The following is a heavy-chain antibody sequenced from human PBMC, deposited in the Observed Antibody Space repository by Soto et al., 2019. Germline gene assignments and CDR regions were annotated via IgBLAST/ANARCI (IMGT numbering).Heavy chain of an antibody. V-gene: IGHV4-4*02. D-gene: IGHD2-15*01. CDR3: TRVLAALGNRWYLDL. CDR2: VYHSGLT. J-gene: IGHJ2*01. Sequence: QVQLQESGPGLVKPSETLSLICTVSGGSISRSNWWSWVRHAPGEGLEWIGEVYHSGLTGYNPSLESRVTMSVDNSKNQFSLNLTPVTGADTAVYFCTRVLAALGNRWYLDLWGRGTLVSVSS. CDR1: GGSISRSNW.